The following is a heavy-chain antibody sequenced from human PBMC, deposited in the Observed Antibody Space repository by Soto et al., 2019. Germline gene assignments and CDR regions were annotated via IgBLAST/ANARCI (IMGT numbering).Heavy chain of an antibody. CDR3: ALKVVPYYDN. Sequence: QVQLVQSGAEVKKPGASVRISCRASGYSFTSTYVHWVRQAPGQGPEWMGIINPAGGTTYYAQKCQGRLYITSDTSTDTVFMCLNYLTSEDTAVYFCALKVVPYYDNWGQGTLLTVSS. J-gene: IGHJ4*02. CDR1: GYSFTSTY. V-gene: IGHV1-46*01. CDR2: INPAGGTT.